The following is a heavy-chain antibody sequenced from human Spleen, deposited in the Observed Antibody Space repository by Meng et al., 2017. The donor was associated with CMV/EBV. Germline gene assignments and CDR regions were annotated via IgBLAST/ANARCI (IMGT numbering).Heavy chain of an antibody. J-gene: IGHJ3*02. D-gene: IGHD2-2*01. CDR3: ARDTKYQGLFDI. CDR1: RSTFSSFA. Sequence: GGSLRLSCAASRSTFSSFAMHWVRQAPGKGLEWVAIVSHDGSNKYYADSVRGRFTISRDNSINTLYLQINSLRPEDTAVYYCARDTKYQGLFDIWGQGTMVTVSS. CDR2: VSHDGSNK. V-gene: IGHV3-30-3*01.